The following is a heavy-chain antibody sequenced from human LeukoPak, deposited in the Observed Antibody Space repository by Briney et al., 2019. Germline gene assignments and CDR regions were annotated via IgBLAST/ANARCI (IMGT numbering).Heavy chain of an antibody. CDR1: GFTFSSYA. D-gene: IGHD6-13*01. V-gene: IGHV3-23*01. CDR2: ISGSGGST. J-gene: IGHJ6*02. Sequence: GGSLGLSCAASGFTFSSYAMSWVRQAPGKGLEWVSAISGSGGSTYYADSVKGRFTISRDNSKNTLYLQMNSLRAEDTAVYYCAKSSSSWYSGGMDVWGQGTTVTVSS. CDR3: AKSSSSWYSGGMDV.